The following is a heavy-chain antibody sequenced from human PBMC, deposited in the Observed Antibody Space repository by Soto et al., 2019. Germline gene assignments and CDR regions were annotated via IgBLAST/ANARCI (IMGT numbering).Heavy chain of an antibody. Sequence: SVKVSCKASGGTFSSYAISWVRQAPGQGLEWMGGIIPIFGTANYAQKFQGRVTITADKSTSTAYMELSSLRSEDTAVYYCAREYSSAEGNWFDPWGQGTLVTVYS. CDR2: IIPIFGTA. V-gene: IGHV1-69*06. CDR1: GGTFSSYA. D-gene: IGHD6-25*01. J-gene: IGHJ5*02. CDR3: AREYSSAEGNWFDP.